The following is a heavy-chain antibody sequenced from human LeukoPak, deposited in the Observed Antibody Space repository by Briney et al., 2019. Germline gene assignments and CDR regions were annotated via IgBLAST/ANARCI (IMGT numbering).Heavy chain of an antibody. CDR1: GYSFFRYW. V-gene: IGHV5-51*01. D-gene: IGHD5-24*01. CDR2: IYPGDSDT. Sequence: GESLKISCQASGYSFFRYWIGWVRQMPGKGLEWMGIIYPGDSDTRYSPSFQGQVTISADKSISTAYLQWSSLKASDTAMYYCARHRDGAFDIWGQGTMVTVSS. CDR3: ARHRDGAFDI. J-gene: IGHJ3*02.